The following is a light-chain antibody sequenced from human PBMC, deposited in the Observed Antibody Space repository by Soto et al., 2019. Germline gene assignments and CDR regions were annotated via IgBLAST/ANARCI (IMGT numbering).Light chain of an antibody. J-gene: IGLJ1*01. CDR1: SSDVGGYNY. CDR3: SSYTSSLYV. Sequence: QSVLTQPASVSGSPGQSITISCTGTSSDVGGYNYVSWYQQHPGKAPKLMIYDVSNRPSGVSNRFSGSKSGNTASLTISGLQAEDEADYYCSSYTSSLYVFRTGTKVTVL. CDR2: DVS. V-gene: IGLV2-14*01.